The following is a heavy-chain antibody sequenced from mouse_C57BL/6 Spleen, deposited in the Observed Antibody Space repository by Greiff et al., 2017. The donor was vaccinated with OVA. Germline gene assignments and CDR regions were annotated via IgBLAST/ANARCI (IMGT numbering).Heavy chain of an antibody. V-gene: IGHV3-6*01. Sequence: EVQVVESGPGLVKPSQSLSLTCSVTGYSITSGYYWNWIRQFPGNKLEWMGYISYDGSNNYNPSLKNRISITRDTSKNQFFLKLNSVTTEDTATYYCARDQRGYFDYWGQGTTLTVSS. CDR1: GYSITSGYY. CDR2: ISYDGSN. CDR3: ARDQRGYFDY. J-gene: IGHJ2*01.